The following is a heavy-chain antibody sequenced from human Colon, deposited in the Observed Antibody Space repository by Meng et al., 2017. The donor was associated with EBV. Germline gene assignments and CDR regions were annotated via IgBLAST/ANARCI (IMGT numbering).Heavy chain of an antibody. Sequence: KSSPTRAHPCPVPWRSITSVDSYLSIRRQPPGTSRECIGYSYHSATTYYIPSLMRRITVSVDTSKIQFSLRLRHVTAADTAVYYCASDGPCSGNNCPLSSFDHWGQGTLVTVSS. CDR2: SYHSATT. CDR3: ASDGPCSGNNCPLSSFDH. CDR1: WRSITSVDSY. D-gene: IGHD2-15*01. V-gene: IGHV4-30-4*08. J-gene: IGHJ4*02.